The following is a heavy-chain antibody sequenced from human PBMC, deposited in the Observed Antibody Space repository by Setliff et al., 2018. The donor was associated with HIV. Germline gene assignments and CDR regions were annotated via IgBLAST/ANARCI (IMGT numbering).Heavy chain of an antibody. CDR3: AREIYGGNSRPFDY. Sequence: SETLSLTCAVSGYSISSGYYWAWIRQSPGKGLEWIGYIYYNGNTNYNPSLKSRVTISVDTSKNQLSLKLSSVTAADTAVYYCAREIYGGNSRPFDYWGQGTLVTVSS. CDR1: GYSISSGYY. J-gene: IGHJ4*02. D-gene: IGHD4-17*01. CDR2: IYYNGNT. V-gene: IGHV4-38-2*02.